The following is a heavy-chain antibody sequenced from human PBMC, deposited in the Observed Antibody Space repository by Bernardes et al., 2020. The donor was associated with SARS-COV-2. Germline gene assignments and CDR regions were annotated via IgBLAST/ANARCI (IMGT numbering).Heavy chain of an antibody. J-gene: IGHJ6*02. V-gene: IGHV5-51*01. CDR2: IYPGDSDT. D-gene: IGHD2-15*01. CDR3: ARRQTNCTGGRCYSGGMDV. Sequence: GESLKISCKASGYLFINNWIAWVRQMPGKGLEWMGTIYPGDSDTRYSPSFQGQVTVSADKSINTAYLQWSSLKASDTAMYYCARRQTNCTGGRCYSGGMDVWGQGTTVTVS. CDR1: GYLFINNW.